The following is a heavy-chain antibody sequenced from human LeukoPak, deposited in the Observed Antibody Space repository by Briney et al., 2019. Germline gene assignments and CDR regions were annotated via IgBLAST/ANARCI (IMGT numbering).Heavy chain of an antibody. D-gene: IGHD3-10*01. J-gene: IGHJ4*02. CDR3: ASSWGSGTWDY. V-gene: IGHV3-7*05. CDR2: IKEDGSEK. Sequence: GGSLRLSCAASGLTLTSFWMSWLRQAPGKGLERVASIKEDGSEKYYVDSVKGRLTISRDNARNSLYLQMNSLRAEDTAVYYCASSWGSGTWDYWGQGTLVTVSS. CDR1: GLTLTSFW.